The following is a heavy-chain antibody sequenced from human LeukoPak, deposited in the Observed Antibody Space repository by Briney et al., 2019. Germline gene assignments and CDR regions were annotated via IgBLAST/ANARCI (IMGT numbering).Heavy chain of an antibody. D-gene: IGHD3-16*01. CDR2: LYYSGST. CDR1: GRSLSMSVDY. J-gene: IGHJ3*02. CDR3: ARHFDYPKAFDI. V-gene: IGHV4-39*01. Sequence: PSETLSLTCTVTGRSLSMSVDYWGWIRQPAGRGLEWVGSLYYSGSTYNNPSLKSRVTITVDTSRNQFSLKLSSVTAADTAVYYCARHFDYPKAFDIWGQGTMVTVSS.